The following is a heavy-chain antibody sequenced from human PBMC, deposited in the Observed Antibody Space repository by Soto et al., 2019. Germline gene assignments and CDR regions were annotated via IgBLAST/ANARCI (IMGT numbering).Heavy chain of an antibody. D-gene: IGHD6-6*01. CDR3: AKPPGSSSTYYYYMGV. Sequence: EEELLESGGGLVQPGGSLRLSCAASGFTFSSYAMSWVRQAPGKGLEWVSGISGSGGSTYYADSVRGRFTISRDNSKNTLYLKMNSLRAEDTALYYCAKPPGSSSTYYYYMGVWGKGTTVTVTS. J-gene: IGHJ6*03. CDR2: ISGSGGST. CDR1: GFTFSSYA. V-gene: IGHV3-23*01.